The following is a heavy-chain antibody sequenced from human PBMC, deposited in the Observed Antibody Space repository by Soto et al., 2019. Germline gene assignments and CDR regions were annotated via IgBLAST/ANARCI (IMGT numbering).Heavy chain of an antibody. Sequence: ASVKVSCKASGYTFTGYYMHWVRQAPGQGLEWMGWINPNSGGTNYAQKFQGWVTMTRDTSISTAYMELSRLRSDDTAVYYCARVRIAAAGDGHCYYGMDVWGKGTTVTVSS. D-gene: IGHD6-13*01. CDR1: GYTFTGYY. CDR2: INPNSGGT. V-gene: IGHV1-2*04. CDR3: ARVRIAAAGDGHCYYGMDV. J-gene: IGHJ6*04.